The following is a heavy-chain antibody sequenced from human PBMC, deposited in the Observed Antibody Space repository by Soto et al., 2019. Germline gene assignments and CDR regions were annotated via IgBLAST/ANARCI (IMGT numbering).Heavy chain of an antibody. CDR3: ARNYLTYYYDSSGPDY. V-gene: IGHV1-3*01. Sequence: ASVKVSCKASGYTFTSYAMHWVRQAPGQRLEWMGWINAGNGNTKYSQKFQGRVTSTRDTSASTAYMELSSLRSEDTAVYYCARNYLTYYYDSSGPDYWGQGTLVTVSS. CDR1: GYTFTSYA. J-gene: IGHJ4*02. D-gene: IGHD3-22*01. CDR2: INAGNGNT.